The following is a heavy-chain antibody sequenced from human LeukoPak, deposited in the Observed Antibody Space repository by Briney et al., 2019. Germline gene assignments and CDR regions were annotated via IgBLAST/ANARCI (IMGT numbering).Heavy chain of an antibody. V-gene: IGHV3-30*02. Sequence: PGGSLRLSCAASGFTFSSYGMHWVRQAPGKGLEWVAFIWYDGSNKYYADSVKGRFTISRDNSKNTLYLQMNSLRAEDTAVYYCAKDGVGSEGAFDIWGQGTMVTVSS. CDR3: AKDGVGSEGAFDI. CDR2: IWYDGSNK. D-gene: IGHD1-26*01. J-gene: IGHJ3*02. CDR1: GFTFSSYG.